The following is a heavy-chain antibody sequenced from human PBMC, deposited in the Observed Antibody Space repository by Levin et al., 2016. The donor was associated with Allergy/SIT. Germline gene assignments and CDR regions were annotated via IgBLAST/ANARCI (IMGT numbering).Heavy chain of an antibody. CDR1: GGSFSGYY. J-gene: IGHJ6*03. CDR2: INHSGST. D-gene: IGHD2-2*01. CDR3: ARANIVVVPAAMWYYYYMDV. Sequence: GSLRLSCAVYGGSFSGYYWSWIRQPPGKGLEWIGEINHSGSTNYNPSLKSRVTISVDTSKNQFSLKLSSVTAADTAVYYCARANIVVVPAAMWYYYYMDVWGKGTTVTVSS. V-gene: IGHV4-34*01.